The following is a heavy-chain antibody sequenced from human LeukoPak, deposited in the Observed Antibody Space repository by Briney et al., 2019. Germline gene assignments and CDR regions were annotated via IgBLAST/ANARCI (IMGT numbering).Heavy chain of an antibody. Sequence: ASVKVSCKASGYTFTSYYMHWVRQAPGQGLEWMGIINPSGGSTSYAQKFQGRVTMTRDTSTSTVYMELSSLRSEDTAVYYCARDGSQLLPYNWFDPWGQGTLVTVSS. CDR1: GYTFTSYY. D-gene: IGHD2-2*01. V-gene: IGHV1-46*01. J-gene: IGHJ5*02. CDR2: INPSGGST. CDR3: ARDGSQLLPYNWFDP.